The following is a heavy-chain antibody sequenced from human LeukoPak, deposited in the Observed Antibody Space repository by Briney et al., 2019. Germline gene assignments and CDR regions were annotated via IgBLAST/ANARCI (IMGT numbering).Heavy chain of an antibody. V-gene: IGHV3-7*02. CDR1: GXTFSSYW. J-gene: IGHJ4*02. Sequence: GGSLRLSCVASGXTFSSYWMSWVRQAPGKGLEWVANIKEEGSGKYYVDSVTGRFTISRDNAKNSLYLQMNSLRAEDTAVYYCARIYYDSSGYRLFDYWGQGTLVTVSS. D-gene: IGHD3-22*01. CDR2: IKEEGSGK. CDR3: ARIYYDSSGYRLFDY.